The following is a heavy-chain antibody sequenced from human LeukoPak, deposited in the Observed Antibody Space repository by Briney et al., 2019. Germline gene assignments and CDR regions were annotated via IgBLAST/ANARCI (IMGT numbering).Heavy chain of an antibody. V-gene: IGHV3-23*01. Sequence: PGGSLRLSCAASGFTFSSYAMSWVRQAPGKGLEWVSVISGSGGSTYYRDSVKGRFTISRDNSKNTLYLQMNSLTAADTAVYYCAKDGTTTVTFDYWGQGTLVTVSS. D-gene: IGHD4-11*01. CDR1: GFTFSSYA. CDR3: AKDGTTTVTFDY. CDR2: ISGSGGST. J-gene: IGHJ4*02.